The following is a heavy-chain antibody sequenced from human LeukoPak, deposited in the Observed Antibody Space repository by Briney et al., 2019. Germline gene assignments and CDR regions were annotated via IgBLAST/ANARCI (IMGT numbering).Heavy chain of an antibody. CDR2: ISGSGGST. Sequence: GGSLRLSCAVSGFTFSHYGMHWVRQAPGKGLEWVSAISGSGGSTYYADSVKGRFTISRDNSKNTLYLQMNSLRAEDTAVYYCATDLRDSSGWFNFDYWGQGTLVTVSS. CDR3: ATDLRDSSGWFNFDY. D-gene: IGHD6-19*01. CDR1: GFTFSHYG. V-gene: IGHV3-23*01. J-gene: IGHJ4*02.